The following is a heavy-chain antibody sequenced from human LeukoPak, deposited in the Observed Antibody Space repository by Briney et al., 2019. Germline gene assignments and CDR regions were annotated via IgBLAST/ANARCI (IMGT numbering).Heavy chain of an antibody. CDR1: GYTFTDYY. J-gene: IGHJ5*02. D-gene: IGHD1-14*01. CDR2: INPDIGAT. Sequence: ASVKVSCKASGYTFTDYYIHWVRQAPGQGLEWMGWINPDIGATNYAQKFQGRVTMTRDTSNVTAYMKLGRLGSDDTAVYYCAVNQVDGTGIFDPWGQGTLVTVSS. CDR3: AVNQVDGTGIFDP. V-gene: IGHV1-2*02.